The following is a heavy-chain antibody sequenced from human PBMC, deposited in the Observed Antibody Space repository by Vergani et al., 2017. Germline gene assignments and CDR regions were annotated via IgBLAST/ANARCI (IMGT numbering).Heavy chain of an antibody. D-gene: IGHD3-22*01. V-gene: IGHV4-39*07. Sequence: QLQLQESAPGLVKPSETLSLTCTVSGGSISSSSYYWGWIRQPPGKGLEWIGNIYYSGSTYYNPSLKSRVTISVDTSKNQFSLKLSSVTAADTAVYYCARGAGTMILARGYYFDYWGQGTLVTVSS. CDR2: IYYSGST. CDR3: ARGAGTMILARGYYFDY. J-gene: IGHJ4*02. CDR1: GGSISSSSYY.